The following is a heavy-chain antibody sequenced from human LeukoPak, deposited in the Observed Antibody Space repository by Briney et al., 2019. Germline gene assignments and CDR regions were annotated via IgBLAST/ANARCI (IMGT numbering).Heavy chain of an antibody. V-gene: IGHV3-33*01. Sequence: GRSLRLSCAASGFTFSGYGMHWVRQAPGKGLEWVAVIWYDGSNKYYADSVKGRFTISRDNSKNTLDLQMDSLRAEDTAVYYCARDRSYDFWSGYSTPDYWGQGTLVTVSS. J-gene: IGHJ4*02. CDR2: IWYDGSNK. D-gene: IGHD3-3*01. CDR3: ARDRSYDFWSGYSTPDY. CDR1: GFTFSGYG.